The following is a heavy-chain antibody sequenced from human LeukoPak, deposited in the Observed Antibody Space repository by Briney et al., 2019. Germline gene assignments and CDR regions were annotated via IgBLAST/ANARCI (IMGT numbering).Heavy chain of an antibody. CDR1: EFTFSSYW. CDR3: AREAYYGSGRHVYYFDY. CDR2: INSDGSIT. Sequence: PGGSLRLSCAASEFTFSSYWMHWVRQAPGKGLVWVSRINSDGSITTYADSVKGRFTISRDNAKNSLYLQMNSLRAEDTAVYYCAREAYYGSGRHVYYFDYWGQGTLVTVSS. V-gene: IGHV3-74*01. D-gene: IGHD3-10*01. J-gene: IGHJ4*02.